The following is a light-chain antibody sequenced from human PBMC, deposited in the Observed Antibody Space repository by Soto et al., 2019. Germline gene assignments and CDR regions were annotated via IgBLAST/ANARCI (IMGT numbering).Light chain of an antibody. J-gene: IGLJ2*01. CDR2: YDS. V-gene: IGLV3-21*04. Sequence: SYELTQPPSVSVAPGKTARITCGGNNIGSKSVHWYQQEPRQAPVLVIYYDSDRPSGIPERFSGSNSGNTATLTISRVEAGDEADYYCQVWDSSSDHVVFGGGTKLTVL. CDR3: QVWDSSSDHVV. CDR1: NIGSKS.